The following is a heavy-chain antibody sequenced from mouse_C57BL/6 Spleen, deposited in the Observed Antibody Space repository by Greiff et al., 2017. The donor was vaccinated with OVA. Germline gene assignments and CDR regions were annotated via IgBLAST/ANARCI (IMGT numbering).Heavy chain of an antibody. D-gene: IGHD2-12*01. CDR1: GFNIKDYY. Sequence: VQLKESGAELVRPGASVKLSCTASGFNIKDYYMHWVKQRPEQGLEWIGRIDPEDGDTEYAPKFQGKATMTADTSSHTAYLQLSSLTSEDTAVYYCTTDDVGLFAYWGQGTLVTVSA. V-gene: IGHV14-1*01. J-gene: IGHJ3*01. CDR2: IDPEDGDT. CDR3: TTDDVGLFAY.